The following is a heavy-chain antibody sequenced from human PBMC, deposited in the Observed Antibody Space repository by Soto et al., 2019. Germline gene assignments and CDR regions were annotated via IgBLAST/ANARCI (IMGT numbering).Heavy chain of an antibody. CDR3: AKDRATIFGVVWKYGMDV. Sequence: GGSLRLSCVASGFTFRSYAMAWVRQAPGKGLEWVSGISESGGKTNYAESVRGRFSISRDNSRNTLSLLMNNVTAEDTAIYYCAKDRATIFGVVWKYGMDVWGQGTTVTVSS. CDR1: GFTFRSYA. CDR2: ISESGGKT. V-gene: IGHV3-23*01. D-gene: IGHD3-3*01. J-gene: IGHJ6*02.